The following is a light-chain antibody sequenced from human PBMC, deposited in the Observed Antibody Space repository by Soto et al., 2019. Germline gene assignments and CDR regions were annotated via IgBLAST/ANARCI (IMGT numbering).Light chain of an antibody. CDR2: KAS. V-gene: IGKV1-5*03. CDR3: QQYETTFPT. J-gene: IGKJ1*01. CDR1: QSINSW. Sequence: DIQMTQSPSTLSASVGDRVTITCRASQSINSWLAWFQQKPGKAPKLLIYKASNLEGGVPSRFSGSGSGTEFTLTISSLQPDDFATYFCQQYETTFPTFGQGTKVEIK.